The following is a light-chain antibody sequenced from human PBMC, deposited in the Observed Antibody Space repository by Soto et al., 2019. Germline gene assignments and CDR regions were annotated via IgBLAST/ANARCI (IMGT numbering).Light chain of an antibody. CDR1: QSVSSN. CDR2: DAS. J-gene: IGKJ3*01. Sequence: EIVLTQSPATLSLSPGERATLSCRASQSVSSNLAWYQQKPGQAPRLLIYDASNRATGIPARFSGSGSGTDFTLTISSLEPEDFAVYYCQQRSNWPPVFGPGTKVDIK. V-gene: IGKV3-11*01. CDR3: QQRSNWPPV.